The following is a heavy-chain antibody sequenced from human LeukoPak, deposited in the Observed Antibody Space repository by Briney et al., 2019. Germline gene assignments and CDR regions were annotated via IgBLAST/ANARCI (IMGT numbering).Heavy chain of an antibody. CDR3: AKKGGSYLPNCFDP. D-gene: IGHD1-26*01. J-gene: IGHJ5*02. CDR2: IRYDGSNK. CDR1: GFTFSSYG. Sequence: PGGSLRLSCAASGFTFSSYGMHWVRQAPGKGLEWVAFIRYDGSNKYYADSVKGRFTISRDNSKNTLYLQMNSLRAEDTAVYYCAKKGGSYLPNCFDPWGQGTLVTVSS. V-gene: IGHV3-30*02.